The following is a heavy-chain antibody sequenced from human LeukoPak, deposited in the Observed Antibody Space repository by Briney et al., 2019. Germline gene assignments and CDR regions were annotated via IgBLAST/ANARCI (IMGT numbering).Heavy chain of an antibody. CDR2: INTDGSST. V-gene: IGHV3-74*01. J-gene: IGHJ6*02. Sequence: QSGGSLRLSCAASGFTFSTYWMHWVRQAPGKGLVWVSRINTDGSSTNYADSVKGRFTISRDNSKNTLFLQMNSLRAEDTAVYYCAKDPGPTIFGVVIQVVVWGQGTTVTVSS. CDR1: GFTFSTYW. D-gene: IGHD3-3*01. CDR3: AKDPGPTIFGVVIQVVV.